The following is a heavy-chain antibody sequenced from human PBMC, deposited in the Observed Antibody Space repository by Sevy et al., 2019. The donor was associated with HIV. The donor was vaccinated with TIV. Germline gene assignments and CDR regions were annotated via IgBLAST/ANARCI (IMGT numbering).Heavy chain of an antibody. CDR1: GYRFTSYW. CDR2: IYPDDSDI. V-gene: IGHV5-51*01. J-gene: IGHJ4*02. CDR3: ARRFYDSTGYPRYFFDY. Sequence: GESLKISCRGSGYRFTSYWIAWVRQVPGRGLEWMGIIYPDDSDIRYSPSLQGQVTISVDKSIGTAYLQWSSLEASDTAMYFCARRFYDSTGYPRYFFDYWGQRTPVTVSS. D-gene: IGHD3-22*01.